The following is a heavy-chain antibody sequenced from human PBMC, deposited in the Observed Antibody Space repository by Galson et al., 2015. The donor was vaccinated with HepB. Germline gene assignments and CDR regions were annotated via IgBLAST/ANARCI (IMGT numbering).Heavy chain of an antibody. D-gene: IGHD6-13*01. Sequence: SLRLSCAASGFTFSSYAMHWVRQAPGKGLEWVAVISYDGNNKYYADSVKGRFTISRDNSKSTLYLQINSLRSDDTAVYYCARMQYSSSWYWAFDIWGQGTMVTVSS. CDR2: ISYDGNNK. CDR3: ARMQYSSSWYWAFDI. CDR1: GFTFSSYA. J-gene: IGHJ3*02. V-gene: IGHV3-30-3*01.